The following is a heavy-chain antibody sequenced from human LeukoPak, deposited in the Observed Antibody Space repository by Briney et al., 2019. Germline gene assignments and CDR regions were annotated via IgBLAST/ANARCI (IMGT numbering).Heavy chain of an antibody. J-gene: IGHJ4*02. CDR2: IYSGGST. D-gene: IGHD6-19*01. CDR3: ARGRSSGWPIFDY. CDR1: GFTVSSNY. V-gene: IGHV3-66*01. Sequence: GGSLRLSCAASGFTVSSNYMSWVRQAPGKGLEWLSVIYSGGSTYYTDSVKGRFTISRDNSKNTLYLQMNSLRAEDTAVYYCARGRSSGWPIFDYWGQGTLVTVSS.